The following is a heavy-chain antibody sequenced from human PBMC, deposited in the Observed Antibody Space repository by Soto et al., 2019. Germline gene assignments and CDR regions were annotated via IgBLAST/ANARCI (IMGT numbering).Heavy chain of an antibody. CDR1: GFTFSSYW. D-gene: IGHD2-2*01. CDR3: ALIGNSNSAYYYYGMDV. V-gene: IGHV3-7*01. CDR2: IKQDGSEK. Sequence: GGSLRLSCAASGFTFSSYWMSWVRQAPGKGLEWVANIKQDGSEKYYVDSVKGRFTISRDNAKNSLYLQMNSLRAEDTAVYYCALIGNSNSAYYYYGMDVWGQGTTVTVSS. J-gene: IGHJ6*02.